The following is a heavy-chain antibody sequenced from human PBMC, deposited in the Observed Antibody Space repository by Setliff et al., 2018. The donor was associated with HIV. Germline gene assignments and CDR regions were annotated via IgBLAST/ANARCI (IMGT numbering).Heavy chain of an antibody. CDR1: GESFSDDY. CDR2: INHSGTT. V-gene: IGHV4-34*01. J-gene: IGHJ4*02. D-gene: IGHD6-19*01. Sequence: SETLSLTCAVYGESFSDDYWSWIRQPPGWGLEWIGEINHSGTTNYNPSLNSRVTISVDMSKNQFSLRLSSVIAADTAVYYCARGPPGSSIGWYVGYWGQGTLVTVSS. CDR3: ARGPPGSSIGWYVGY.